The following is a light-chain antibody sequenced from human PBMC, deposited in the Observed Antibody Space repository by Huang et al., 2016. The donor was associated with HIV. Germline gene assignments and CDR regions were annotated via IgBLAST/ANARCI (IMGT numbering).Light chain of an antibody. V-gene: IGKV3-15*01. CDR1: QSVSSN. CDR2: GAS. J-gene: IGKJ5*01. Sequence: EIVMTQSPATLSVSPGERATLSCRASQSVSSNLAWYQQKPGQAPRLLIYGASTRATAIPARFSGSGSGTEFTLTISSLQSEDFAVYYCQQYNNWLVITFGQGTRLEIK. CDR3: QQYNNWLVIT.